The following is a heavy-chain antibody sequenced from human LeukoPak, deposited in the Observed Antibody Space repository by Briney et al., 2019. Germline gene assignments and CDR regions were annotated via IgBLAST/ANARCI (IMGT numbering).Heavy chain of an antibody. J-gene: IGHJ3*02. D-gene: IGHD2-15*01. V-gene: IGHV3-74*01. Sequence: PGGSLRLSCAASGFTFSSYWMHWVRQAPGKGLVWVSRISSDGSYTIYADPVKGRFTISRDNAKNTLYLQMNSLRAEDTAVYYCAREYCSGGTCFDVFDIWGQGTMVTVSS. CDR2: ISSDGSYT. CDR3: AREYCSGGTCFDVFDI. CDR1: GFTFSSYW.